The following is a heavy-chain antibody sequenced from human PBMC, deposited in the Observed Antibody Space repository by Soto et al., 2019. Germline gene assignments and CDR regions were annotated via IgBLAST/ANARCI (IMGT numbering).Heavy chain of an antibody. CDR2: IHHSGRT. J-gene: IGHJ3*02. V-gene: IGHV4-34*01. CDR1: GRSISGYY. Sequence: SETLSLTCAVDGRSISGYYSTWIRQTPEKGLEWIVEIHHSGRTNYNPSLKSQVSISADTSKTQFSLNLTSVSAADTAVYYCASAGWSSNYCFTSWALDIWGQGTVVTVSS. CDR3: ASAGWSSNYCFTSWALDI. D-gene: IGHD4-4*01.